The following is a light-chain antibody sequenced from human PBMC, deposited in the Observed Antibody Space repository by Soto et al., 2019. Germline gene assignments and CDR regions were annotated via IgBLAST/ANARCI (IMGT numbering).Light chain of an antibody. V-gene: IGKV3-15*01. J-gene: IGKJ1*01. Sequence: DIVLTQSPGTLSLSPGERAALSCRASQSVSSNLAWYQQKPGQAPRLLIYGGSTRATGIPARFSGSGSGTEFTLTISSLQSEDFAVYYCQQYNNWPWTFGQGTKVDIK. CDR2: GGS. CDR1: QSVSSN. CDR3: QQYNNWPWT.